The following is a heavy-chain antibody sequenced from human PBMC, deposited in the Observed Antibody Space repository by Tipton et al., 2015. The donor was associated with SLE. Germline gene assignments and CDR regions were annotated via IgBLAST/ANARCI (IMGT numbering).Heavy chain of an antibody. D-gene: IGHD3-10*01. CDR1: GFTFSNYV. CDR3: ARDGMRYGSGSYFDS. J-gene: IGHJ4*02. V-gene: IGHV3-9*01. CDR2: ISWNSGSI. Sequence: SLRLSCAASGFTFSNYVMSWVRQGPGRGLEWVAGISWNSGSIDYADSVKGRFTISRDNAKNTVYLQIDGLRAEDTAVYYCARDGMRYGSGSYFDSWGQGTLVTVSS.